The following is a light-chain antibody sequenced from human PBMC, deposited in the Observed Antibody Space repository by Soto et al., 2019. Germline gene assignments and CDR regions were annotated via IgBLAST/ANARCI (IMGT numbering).Light chain of an antibody. Sequence: EIVMTHSPATLSVSPGERATLSCRASQSVSSNLAWYQQKPGQSPRLLIYGASTRATGIPARFSGSGSGTEFTLIISSLQSEDFAVYYCQQYNNWPPMYTFGQGTKLEIK. CDR3: QQYNNWPPMYT. CDR1: QSVSSN. J-gene: IGKJ2*01. V-gene: IGKV3-15*01. CDR2: GAS.